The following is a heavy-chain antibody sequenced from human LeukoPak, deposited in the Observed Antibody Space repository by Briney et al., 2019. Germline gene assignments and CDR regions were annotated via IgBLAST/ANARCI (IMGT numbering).Heavy chain of an antibody. V-gene: IGHV3-23*01. CDR1: GFTFSSYA. D-gene: IGHD1-1*01. CDR3: AKDPRRGGGTSWFDP. CDR2: ISGSGGST. J-gene: IGHJ5*02. Sequence: GGSLRLSCAASGFTFSSYAMSWVRQAPGKGLEWVSAISGSGGSTYYADSVKGRFTISRDNSKNTLYLQMNSLRAEDTAVYYCAKDPRRGGGTSWFDPWGQGNLVTVSS.